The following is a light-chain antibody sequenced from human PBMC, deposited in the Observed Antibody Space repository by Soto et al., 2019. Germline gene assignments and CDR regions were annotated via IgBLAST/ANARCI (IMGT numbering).Light chain of an antibody. Sequence: EIVMTQSPATLSVSPGERATLSCRASQSVDSKLAWYQQKPGQGPRLLIYGASAKATGIPARFSGSGSGTEFTLTISSLQSEDFAVYFGQSYSTWLCTFGQGTKVEIK. CDR2: GAS. J-gene: IGKJ1*01. V-gene: IGKV3-15*01. CDR1: QSVDSK. CDR3: QSYSTWLCT.